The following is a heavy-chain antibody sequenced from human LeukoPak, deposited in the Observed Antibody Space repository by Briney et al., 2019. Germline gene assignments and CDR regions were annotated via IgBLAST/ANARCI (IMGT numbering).Heavy chain of an antibody. CDR1: GYALTGYY. J-gene: IGHJ4*02. V-gene: IGHV1-46*01. Sequence: GASVKVSCKASGYALTGYYMHWVRQAPGQGLEWMGIINPSGGSTSYAQKFQGRVTMTRDTSTSTVYMELSSLRSEDTAVYYCAREGVAAAGKDYWGQGTLVTVSS. CDR2: INPSGGST. D-gene: IGHD6-13*01. CDR3: AREGVAAAGKDY.